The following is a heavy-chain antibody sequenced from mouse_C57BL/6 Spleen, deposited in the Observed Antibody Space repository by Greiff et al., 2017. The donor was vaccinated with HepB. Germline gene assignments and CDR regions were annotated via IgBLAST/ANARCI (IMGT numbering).Heavy chain of an antibody. V-gene: IGHV5-4*01. Sequence: DVQLVESGGGLVKPGGSLKLSCAASGFTFSSYAMSWVRQTPEKRLEWVATISDGGSYTYYPDNVKGRFTISRDNAKNNLYLQMSHLKSEDTAMYYCARGVPRGNYFDYWGQGTTLTVSS. CDR2: ISDGGSYT. J-gene: IGHJ2*01. CDR3: ARGVPRGNYFDY. CDR1: GFTFSSYA. D-gene: IGHD5-1*01.